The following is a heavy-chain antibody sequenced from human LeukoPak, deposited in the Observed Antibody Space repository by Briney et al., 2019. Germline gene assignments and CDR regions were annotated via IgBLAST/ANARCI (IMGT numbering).Heavy chain of an antibody. V-gene: IGHV4-59*01. CDR1: GGSISSYY. CDR2: IYYSGST. J-gene: IGHJ5*02. CDR3: ARAEYSSSWYNKQRRYNWFDP. Sequence: SETLSLTCTVSGGSISSYYWSWIRQPPGKGLEWIGYIYYSGSTNYNPSLKSRVTISVDTSKNQFPLKLSSVTAADTAVYYCARAEYSSSWYNKQRRYNWFDPWGQGTLVTVSS. D-gene: IGHD6-13*01.